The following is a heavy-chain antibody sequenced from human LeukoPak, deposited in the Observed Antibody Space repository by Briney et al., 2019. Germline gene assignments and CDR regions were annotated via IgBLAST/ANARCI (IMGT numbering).Heavy chain of an antibody. J-gene: IGHJ3*02. V-gene: IGHV1-69*06. CDR2: IIPIFGTA. D-gene: IGHD5-18*01. CDR1: GGTFSSYA. Sequence: SVKVSCKASGGTFSSYAISWVRQTPGQGLEWMGGIIPIFGTANYAQKFQGRVTITADKSTSTAYMELSSLRSEDTAVYYCARGREGGYSYGYDAFDIWGQGTMVTVSS. CDR3: ARGREGGYSYGYDAFDI.